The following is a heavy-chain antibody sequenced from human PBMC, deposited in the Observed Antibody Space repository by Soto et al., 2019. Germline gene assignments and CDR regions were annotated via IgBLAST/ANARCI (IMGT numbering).Heavy chain of an antibody. J-gene: IGHJ4*02. Sequence: GGSLRLSCAASGFIFSSSTLSWVRQAPGKGLEWVAVIWYDGNNKYYADSVKGRFTISRDNSNNTLYVQMTSLRAEDTAVYYCARGLHSLFDYWGQGTLVTVSS. D-gene: IGHD2-21*01. CDR1: GFIFSSST. CDR2: IWYDGNNK. V-gene: IGHV3-33*08. CDR3: ARGLHSLFDY.